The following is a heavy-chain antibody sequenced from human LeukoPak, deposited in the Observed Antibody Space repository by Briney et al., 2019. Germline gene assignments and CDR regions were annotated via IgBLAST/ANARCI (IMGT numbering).Heavy chain of an antibody. Sequence: KPSETLSLTCAVYGGSFSGYYWSWIRQPPGKGLEWIGYIYDSGNTNYNPSLKTRVTISADTSKNQLSLNLTSVTAADTAVYYCARETKLMGYSSGLGFNYWGQGTLVTVSS. CDR2: IYDSGNT. CDR3: ARETKLMGYSSGLGFNY. V-gene: IGHV4-59*01. J-gene: IGHJ4*02. CDR1: GGSFSGYY. D-gene: IGHD6-19*01.